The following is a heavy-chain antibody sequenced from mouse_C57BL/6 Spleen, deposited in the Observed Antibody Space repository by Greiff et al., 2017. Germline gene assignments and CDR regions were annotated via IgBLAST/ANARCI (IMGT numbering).Heavy chain of an antibody. J-gene: IGHJ2*01. CDR3: ARGIYYDSYYFDY. Sequence: VKLQQPGAELVRPGSSVKLSCKASGYTFTSYWMHWVKQRPIQGLEWIGNIDPSDSETHYNQKFKDKATLTVDKSSSTAYMQLSSLTSEDSAVYYCARGIYYDSYYFDYWGQGTTLTVSS. D-gene: IGHD2-4*01. CDR1: GYTFTSYW. CDR2: IDPSDSET. V-gene: IGHV1-52*01.